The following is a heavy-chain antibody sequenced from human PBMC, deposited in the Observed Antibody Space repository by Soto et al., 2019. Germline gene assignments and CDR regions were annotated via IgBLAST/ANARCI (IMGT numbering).Heavy chain of an antibody. V-gene: IGHV4-59*01. J-gene: IGHJ6*02. CDR1: GGSMDAYY. CDR3: ARGRSDSAGSSFGRRMDV. Sequence: QVQLQESGPGLVKPSETLSLNCTVSGGSMDAYYWSWIRQPPGKGLEWIGYIYSTGTTSGTTNYNPSLKGRVTMSVDTSKSQISLTLTSVTAADSATYFCARGRSDSAGSSFGRRMDVWGQGTTVTVSS. D-gene: IGHD3-10*01. CDR2: IYSTGTTSGTT.